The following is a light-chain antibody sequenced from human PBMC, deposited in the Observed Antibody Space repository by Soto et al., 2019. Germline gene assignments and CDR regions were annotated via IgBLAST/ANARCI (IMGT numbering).Light chain of an antibody. CDR1: QSVSSSY. CDR3: QQYGSSPKT. V-gene: IGKV3-20*01. Sequence: EIVLTQSPGTLSLSPVERATLSCRARQSVSSSYLAWYQQKPGQAPRLLIYDASSRATGIPDRFSGRGSGTDFTLTISRLEPEDFAVYYCQQYGSSPKTFGQGTKVDI. CDR2: DAS. J-gene: IGKJ1*01.